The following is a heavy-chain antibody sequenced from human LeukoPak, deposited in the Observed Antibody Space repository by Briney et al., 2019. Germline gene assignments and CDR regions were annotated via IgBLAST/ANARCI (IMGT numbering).Heavy chain of an antibody. V-gene: IGHV4-39*02. Sequence: SETLSLTCTVSGGSISSSSYYWGWLRHPPGKGLDWMGSIFYSGSRFDNPALKSRVTISVDTSKNHFSLKLTSVTAADTAVYYCARADYSSTWSHDYYYMDVWGKGTTVTVSS. CDR3: ARADYSSTWSHDYYYMDV. J-gene: IGHJ6*03. CDR2: IFYSGSR. D-gene: IGHD6-13*01. CDR1: GGSISSSSYY.